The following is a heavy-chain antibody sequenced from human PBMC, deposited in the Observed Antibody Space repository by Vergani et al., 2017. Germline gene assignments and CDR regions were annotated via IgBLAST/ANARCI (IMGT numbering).Heavy chain of an antibody. V-gene: IGHV4-59*01. D-gene: IGHD2-2*02. CDR2: IYSSGST. CDR1: GGSLINYY. J-gene: IGHJ4*02. CDR3: ARTIGHCSNSNCYNLAY. Sequence: QVQLQESGPGLVKPSETLSLPCTVSGGSLINYYWSWVRQPPGKGLEWIGYIYSSGSTTYSPSLKSRLTMSVDPSKNQFSLKLRSVTLADTAVYYCARTIGHCSNSNCYNLAYWGQGTLVTVSS.